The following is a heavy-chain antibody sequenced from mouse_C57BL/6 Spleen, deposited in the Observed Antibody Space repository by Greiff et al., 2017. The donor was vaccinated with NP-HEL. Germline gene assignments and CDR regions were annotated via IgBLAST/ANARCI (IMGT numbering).Heavy chain of an antibody. V-gene: IGHV1-82*01. J-gene: IGHJ2*01. CDR1: GYAFSSSW. Sequence: VKLQQSGPELVKPGASVKISCKASGYAFSSSWMNWVKQRPGKGLEWIGRIYPGDGDTNYNGKFKGKATLTADKSSSTAYMQLSSLTSEDSAVYFCAHGYFDYWGQGTTLTVSS. CDR3: AHGYFDY. CDR2: IYPGDGDT.